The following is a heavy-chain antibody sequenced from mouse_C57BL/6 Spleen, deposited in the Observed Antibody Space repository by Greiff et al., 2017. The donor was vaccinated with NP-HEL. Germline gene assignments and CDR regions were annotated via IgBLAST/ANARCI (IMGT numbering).Heavy chain of an antibody. J-gene: IGHJ3*01. CDR3: TRDYYGHMAFAY. CDR2: ISSGGDYI. V-gene: IGHV5-9-1*02. Sequence: EVMLVESGEGLVKPGGSLKLSCAASGFTFSSYAMSWVRQTPEKRLEWVAYISSGGDYIYYADTVKGRFTISRDNARNTLYLQMSSLKSEDTAMYYCTRDYYGHMAFAYWGQGTLVTVSA. D-gene: IGHD1-1*01. CDR1: GFTFSSYA.